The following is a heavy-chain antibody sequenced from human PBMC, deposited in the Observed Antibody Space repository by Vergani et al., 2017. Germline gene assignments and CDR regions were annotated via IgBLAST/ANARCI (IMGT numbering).Heavy chain of an antibody. V-gene: IGHV3-9*01. CDR1: GFKFDEYA. D-gene: IGHD3-3*01. Sequence: EVELEEFGGGLAQPGMSLRLSCAASGFKFDEYAMHWVRQAPGKGLEWVAGISWNSNSEDYADSVEGRFTISRDNAKNSVFLQMSSLTSEDTAVYYCAKSDKRRVAIIEYFFDQWGHGSLVTVSS. CDR2: ISWNSNSE. CDR3: AKSDKRRVAIIEYFFDQ. J-gene: IGHJ4*01.